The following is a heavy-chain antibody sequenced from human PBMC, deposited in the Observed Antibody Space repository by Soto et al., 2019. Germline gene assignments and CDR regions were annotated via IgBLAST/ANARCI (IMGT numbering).Heavy chain of an antibody. D-gene: IGHD5-12*01. V-gene: IGHV1-3*01. CDR2: INAGHGNT. CDR1: GYTFTSYA. J-gene: IGHJ4*02. Sequence: QVQLVQSGAEVKKPGASVKVSCKASGYTFTSYAMLWVRQAPGQRLEWMGWINAGHGNTKYSQKFQGRVTITRDTSASTAYMELSSLRSEDTAVYDCARAQNLEMATPWGQGTLVTVSS. CDR3: ARAQNLEMATP.